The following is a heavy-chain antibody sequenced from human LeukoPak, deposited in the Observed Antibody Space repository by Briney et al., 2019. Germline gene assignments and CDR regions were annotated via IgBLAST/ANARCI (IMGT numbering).Heavy chain of an antibody. Sequence: PGGSLRLSCAASGFTFSSYGMSWVRQAPGKGLEWVSAISSRGGDTYYADSVKGRFTISRDHSKNTLYVQMNSLRAEDTAVYYCAKRVAYNSGYYWDYWGQGTLVTVSS. CDR1: GFTFSSYG. V-gene: IGHV3-23*01. J-gene: IGHJ4*02. CDR3: AKRVAYNSGYYWDY. D-gene: IGHD6-19*01. CDR2: ISSRGGDT.